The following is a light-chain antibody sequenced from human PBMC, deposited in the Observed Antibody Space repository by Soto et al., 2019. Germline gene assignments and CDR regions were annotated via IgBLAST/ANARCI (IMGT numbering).Light chain of an antibody. V-gene: IGLV3-21*04. CDR3: QVWDSSSDHYV. J-gene: IGLJ1*01. CDR2: YDN. Sequence: SYELTQPPSESVAPGETASITCGGDKIGRKSVHWYQHRPGQAPVLVMYYDNDRPSEIPERFSGSNSGNTATLSISRVEAGDEADYYCQVWDSSSDHYVFGTGTKLTVL. CDR1: KIGRKS.